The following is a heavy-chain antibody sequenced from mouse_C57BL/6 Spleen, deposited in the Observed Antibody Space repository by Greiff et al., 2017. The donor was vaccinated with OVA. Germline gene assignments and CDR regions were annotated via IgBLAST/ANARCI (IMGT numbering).Heavy chain of an antibody. V-gene: IGHV1-26*01. J-gene: IGHJ3*01. CDR1: GYTFTDYY. Sequence: EVQLQQSGPELVKPGASVKISCKASGYTFTDYYMNWVKQSHGKSLEWIGDINPNNGGTSYNQKFKGKATLTVDKSSSTAYMEHRSLTSADSAVYYCARRGSAWFAYWGQGTLVTVSA. CDR2: INPNNGGT. CDR3: ARRGSAWFAY.